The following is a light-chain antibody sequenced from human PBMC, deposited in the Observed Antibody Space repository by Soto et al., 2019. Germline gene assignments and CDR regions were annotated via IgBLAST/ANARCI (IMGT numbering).Light chain of an antibody. V-gene: IGLV1-40*01. CDR1: SSNIGAGYV. CDR3: AAWDDSLSAVL. J-gene: IGLJ2*01. Sequence: QSVLTQPPSVSGAPGQRVTISCTGSSSNIGAGYVVHWYQQVPGTAPKLLIHHNSMRASGVPDRFSGSKSGTSGSLAISGLQSDDEADYYCAAWDDSLSAVLFGGGTKLTVL. CDR2: HNS.